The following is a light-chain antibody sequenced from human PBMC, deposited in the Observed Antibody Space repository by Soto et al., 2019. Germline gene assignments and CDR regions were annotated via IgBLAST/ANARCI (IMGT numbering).Light chain of an antibody. CDR2: WAS. V-gene: IGKV4-1*01. J-gene: IGKJ5*01. CDR1: QSVLYSSNNKNY. Sequence: DIVMTQSPDSLAVSLSERATINCKSSQSVLYSSNNKNYLAWYQQKPGQPPKLVIYWASTRESGVPDRFSGSGSGTDFTLTVSSLQAEDVAVYYCQQYYTTPITFGQGTRLEIK. CDR3: QQYYTTPIT.